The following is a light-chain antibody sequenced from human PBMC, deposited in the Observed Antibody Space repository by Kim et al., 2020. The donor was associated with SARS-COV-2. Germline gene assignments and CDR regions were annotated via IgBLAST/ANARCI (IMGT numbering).Light chain of an antibody. CDR3: QESYSNFHT. Sequence: SASVGDRVTISCRASQNIGNYLNWYQQIPGKAPEVLIIAASNLQIGVPSRFSGSGSATDFTLTISSLQPEDFATYYCQESYSNFHTFGQGTKLEI. CDR2: AAS. J-gene: IGKJ2*01. CDR1: QNIGNY. V-gene: IGKV1-39*01.